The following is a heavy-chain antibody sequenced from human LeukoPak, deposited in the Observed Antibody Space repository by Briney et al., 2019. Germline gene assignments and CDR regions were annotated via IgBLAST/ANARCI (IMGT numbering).Heavy chain of an antibody. J-gene: IGHJ6*02. CDR3: ARVLGYYYYGMDV. Sequence: PGGSLRLSCAASGFTVSSNYMSWVRQAPGKRLEWVSVIYSGGSTYYADSVKGRFTISRDNSKNTLYLQMNSLRAEDTAVYYCARVLGYYYYGMDVWGQGTTVTVSS. D-gene: IGHD7-27*01. CDR1: GFTVSSNY. CDR2: IYSGGST. V-gene: IGHV3-66*01.